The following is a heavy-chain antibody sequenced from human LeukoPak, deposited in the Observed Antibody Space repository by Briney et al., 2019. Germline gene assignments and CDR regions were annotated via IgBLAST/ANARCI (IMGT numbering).Heavy chain of an antibody. CDR3: ARVWPATTIPAFDY. D-gene: IGHD2-2*02. Sequence: GESLKISCNGSGYTFTSHWIGWVRQMPGKGLEWMGIIYPGDSDTRYSPSFQGQVTISADKSISTAYLQWSSLKASDTAIYYCARVWPATTIPAFDYWGQGTLVTVSS. V-gene: IGHV5-51*01. J-gene: IGHJ4*02. CDR1: GYTFTSHW. CDR2: IYPGDSDT.